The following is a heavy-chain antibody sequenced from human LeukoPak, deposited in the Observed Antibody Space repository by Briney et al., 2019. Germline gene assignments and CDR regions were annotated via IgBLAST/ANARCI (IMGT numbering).Heavy chain of an antibody. CDR3: AREGALGYCSSTSCYTGPYYYGMDV. J-gene: IGHJ6*02. V-gene: IGHV1-18*01. Sequence: ASVKVSCKASGYTFTSYDINWVRQAPGQGLEWMGWISAYNGNTNYAQKLQGRVTMTTDTSTSTAYMELRSLRSDDTAVYYCAREGALGYCSSTSCYTGPYYYGMDVWGQGTTVTVSS. CDR2: ISAYNGNT. CDR1: GYTFTSYD. D-gene: IGHD2-2*02.